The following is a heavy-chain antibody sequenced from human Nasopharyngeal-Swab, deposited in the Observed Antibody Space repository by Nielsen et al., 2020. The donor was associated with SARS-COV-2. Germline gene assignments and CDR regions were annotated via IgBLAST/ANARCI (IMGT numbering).Heavy chain of an antibody. CDR3: AREGYSYGNNWFDP. V-gene: IGHV4-38-2*02. Sequence: SETLSLTCTVSGYSISSGYYWGWIRQPPGKGLEWIGSIYHSGSTYYNPSLKSRVTIPVDTSKNQFSLKLSSVTAADTAVYYCAREGYSYGNNWFDPWGQGTLVTVSS. CDR1: GYSISSGYY. CDR2: IYHSGST. D-gene: IGHD5-18*01. J-gene: IGHJ5*02.